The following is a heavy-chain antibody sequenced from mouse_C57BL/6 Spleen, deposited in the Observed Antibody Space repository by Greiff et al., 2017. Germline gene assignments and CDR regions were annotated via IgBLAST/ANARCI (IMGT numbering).Heavy chain of an antibody. CDR3: ARDRYGSSFFAY. J-gene: IGHJ3*01. CDR1: GYSITSGYY. D-gene: IGHD1-1*01. V-gene: IGHV3-6*01. CDR2: ISYDGSN. Sequence: EVKLVESGPGLVKPSQSLSLTCSVTGYSITSGYYWNWIRQFPGNKLEWMGYISYDGSNNYNPSLKNRISITRDTSKNQFFLKLNSVTTEDTATYYCARDRYGSSFFAYWGQGTLVTVSA.